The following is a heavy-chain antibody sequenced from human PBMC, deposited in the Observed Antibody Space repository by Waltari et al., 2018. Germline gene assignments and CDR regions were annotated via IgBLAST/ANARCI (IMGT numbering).Heavy chain of an antibody. CDR1: GYRFTTYD. D-gene: IGHD6-19*01. Sequence: QVHLVQSGAEMKKPGASVKVSCKTSGYRFTTYDISWVRQAPGQGLEWMGWIIIYSGNTHYAQKFQGRVTMTTDTSTSTAYMELRSLNSDDTAVYYCARQGRAVAASWFAYWGQGTLVTVSS. CDR3: ARQGRAVAASWFAY. J-gene: IGHJ4*02. CDR2: IIIYSGNT. V-gene: IGHV1-18*04.